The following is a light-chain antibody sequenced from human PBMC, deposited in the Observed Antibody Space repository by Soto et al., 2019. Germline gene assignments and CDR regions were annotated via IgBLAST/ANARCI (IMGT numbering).Light chain of an antibody. V-gene: IGKV3-11*01. J-gene: IGKJ5*01. CDR2: DTS. CDR1: QSLDSF. CDR3: QQRSSWIT. Sequence: EIGLTQSPGTLSLSPGERATLSCRASQSLDSFLAWYQQKPGQAPRLLIYDTSTRATGVPARFSGSGSGTDFTLTISSLEPEDFAVYYCQQRSSWITFGQGTRLEI.